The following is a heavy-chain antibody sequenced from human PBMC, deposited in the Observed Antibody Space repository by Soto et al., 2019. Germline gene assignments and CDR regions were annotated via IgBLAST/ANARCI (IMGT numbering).Heavy chain of an antibody. CDR3: ALSPDGYYGSGMGAFDI. CDR1: GFTFDDYA. V-gene: IGHV3-9*01. J-gene: IGHJ3*02. Sequence: GGSLRLSCAASGFTFDDYAMHWVRQAPGKGLEWVSGISWNSGSIGYADSVKGRFTISRDNAKNSLYLQMNSLRAEDTALYYCALSPDGYYGSGMGAFDIWGQGTMVTVSS. CDR2: ISWNSGSI. D-gene: IGHD3-10*01.